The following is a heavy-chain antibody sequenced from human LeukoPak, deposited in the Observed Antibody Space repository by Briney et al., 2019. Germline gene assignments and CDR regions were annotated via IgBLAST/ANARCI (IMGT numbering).Heavy chain of an antibody. V-gene: IGHV3-23*01. CDR3: AKEWGYSSSWPLDY. CDR1: GIAVSSNY. J-gene: IGHJ4*02. D-gene: IGHD6-13*01. CDR2: ISGSGGST. Sequence: GGSLRLSCAASGIAVSSNYMSWVRQAPGKGLEWVSAISGSGGSTYYADSVKGRFTISRDNSKNTLYLQMNSLRAEDTAVYYCAKEWGYSSSWPLDYWGQGTLVTVSS.